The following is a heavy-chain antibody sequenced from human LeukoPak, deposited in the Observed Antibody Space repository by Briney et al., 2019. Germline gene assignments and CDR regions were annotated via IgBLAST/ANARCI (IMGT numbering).Heavy chain of an antibody. CDR2: IYPGDPDT. J-gene: IGHJ4*02. CDR3: ARQDDSSGYYRELLH. Sequence: GESLKISCKGSGYSFTSYWIGWVRQMPGKGLEWMGIIYPGDPDTRYSPSFQGQVTISADKSISTAYLQWSSLKASDTAMYYCARQDDSSGYYRELLHWGQGTLVTVSS. CDR1: GYSFTSYW. D-gene: IGHD3-22*01. V-gene: IGHV5-51*01.